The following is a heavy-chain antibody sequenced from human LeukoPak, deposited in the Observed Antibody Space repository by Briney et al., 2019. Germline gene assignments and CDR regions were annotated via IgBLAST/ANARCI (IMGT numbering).Heavy chain of an antibody. CDR1: GGSFSGYY. D-gene: IGHD6-13*01. CDR2: INHSGST. CDR3: ALSSSWYNAYYYYGMDV. J-gene: IGHJ6*02. Sequence: PSETLSLTCAVYGGSFSGYYWSWIRQPPGKGLEWIGEINHSGSTNYNPSLKSRVTISVDTSKNQFSLKLSSVTAADTAVYYCALSSSWYNAYYYYGMDVWGQGTTATVSS. V-gene: IGHV4-34*01.